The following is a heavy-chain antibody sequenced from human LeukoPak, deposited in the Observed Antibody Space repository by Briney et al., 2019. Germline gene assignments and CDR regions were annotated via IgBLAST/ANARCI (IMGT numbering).Heavy chain of an antibody. J-gene: IGHJ4*02. D-gene: IGHD6-19*01. CDR3: ATVVGEQWLVRFFDY. Sequence: GASAKVSCKVSGDTLTELSIHWVRQAPGKGLEWIGGFDPEDGETIYAQKFQGRVTMTEDTSTDTAYMELSSLRSEGTAVYYCATVVGEQWLVRFFDYWGQGTLVTVSS. V-gene: IGHV1-24*01. CDR2: FDPEDGET. CDR1: GDTLTELS.